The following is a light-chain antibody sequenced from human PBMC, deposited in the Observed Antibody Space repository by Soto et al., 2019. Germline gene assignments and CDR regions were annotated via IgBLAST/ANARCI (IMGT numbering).Light chain of an antibody. Sequence: QSVLTQAASVSRSPGQSITISCTGASTDVDGYDYVSWYQQHPGQAPKLMIYDVNNRPSGVSYRFSGSKSGDTASLTISGLQAEDDADYYCSSYTSSAPFYVFGTGTKVTVL. CDR3: SSYTSSAPFYV. CDR2: DVN. CDR1: STDVDGYDY. J-gene: IGLJ1*01. V-gene: IGLV2-14*03.